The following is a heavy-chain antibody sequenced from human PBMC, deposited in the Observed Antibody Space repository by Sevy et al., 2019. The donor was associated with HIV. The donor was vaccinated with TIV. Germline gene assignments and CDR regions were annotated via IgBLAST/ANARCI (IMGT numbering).Heavy chain of an antibody. D-gene: IGHD3-22*01. V-gene: IGHV3-48*03. CDR3: VRGSRFTVVVITSFDY. J-gene: IGHJ4*02. Sequence: GGSLRLSCAASGFTFDHYEMNWVRQAPGKGLEWVSYISSTGSTMYYSDSVKGRFTISRDNAKNSLYLQMNSLRADDTSVYYCVRGSRFTVVVITSFDYWGQGTLVTVSS. CDR1: GFTFDHYE. CDR2: ISSTGSTM.